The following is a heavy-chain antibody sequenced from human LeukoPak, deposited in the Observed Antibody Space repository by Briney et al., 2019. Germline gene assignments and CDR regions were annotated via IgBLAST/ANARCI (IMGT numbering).Heavy chain of an antibody. V-gene: IGHV3-30-3*01. CDR1: GFTFSSYA. Sequence: GGSLRLSCAASGFTFSSYAMHWVRQAPGKGLEWVAVISYDGSNKYYADSVKGRFTISRDNSKNTLYLQMNSLRAEDTAVYYCARNRDSSGYYYVVEYGGQGTLVTVS. D-gene: IGHD3-22*01. J-gene: IGHJ4*02. CDR3: ARNRDSSGYYYVVEY. CDR2: ISYDGSNK.